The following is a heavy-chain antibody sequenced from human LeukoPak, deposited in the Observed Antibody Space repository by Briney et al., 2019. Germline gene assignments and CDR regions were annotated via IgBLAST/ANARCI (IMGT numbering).Heavy chain of an antibody. CDR3: AKYRPGTYYRGPGMDV. V-gene: IGHV3-23*01. CDR1: GFTFSSYA. CDR2: TGGDGSRT. Sequence: GGSLRLSCAASGFTFSSYAMSWVRQAPGKGLEWVSATGGDGSRTFYADFVKGRFTISRDDSKNTLYLRVDSLRAEDTAVYYCAKYRPGTYYRGPGMDVWGQGTTVTVSS. D-gene: IGHD3-10*01. J-gene: IGHJ6*02.